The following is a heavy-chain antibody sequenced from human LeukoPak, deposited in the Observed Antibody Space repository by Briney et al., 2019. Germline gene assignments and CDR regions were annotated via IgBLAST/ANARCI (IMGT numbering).Heavy chain of an antibody. D-gene: IGHD2-21*02. CDR3: ARGRSIVVVTAIPPYYFDY. CDR1: GYTFTSYY. J-gene: IGHJ4*02. V-gene: IGHV1-46*01. CDR2: INPSGGST. Sequence: ASVKVSCKASGYTFTSYYMHWVRQAPGQGLEWMGIINPSGGSTSYAQKLQGRVTMTRDMSTSTVYMELSSLRSEDTAVYYCARGRSIVVVTAIPPYYFDYWGQGTLVTVSS.